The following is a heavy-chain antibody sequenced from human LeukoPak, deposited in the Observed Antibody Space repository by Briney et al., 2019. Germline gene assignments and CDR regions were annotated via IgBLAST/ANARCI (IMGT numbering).Heavy chain of an antibody. V-gene: IGHV3-23*01. CDR3: AKDSRRGTGGYMDV. Sequence: GGSLRLSCAASGFTFSSYAMSWVRQAPGKGLEWVSAISGSGGNTCYADSVKGRFTISRDNSKNTLYLQMNSLRAEDTAVYYCAKDSRRGTGGYMDVWGKGTTVTVSS. CDR1: GFTFSSYA. D-gene: IGHD7-27*01. CDR2: ISGSGGNT. J-gene: IGHJ6*03.